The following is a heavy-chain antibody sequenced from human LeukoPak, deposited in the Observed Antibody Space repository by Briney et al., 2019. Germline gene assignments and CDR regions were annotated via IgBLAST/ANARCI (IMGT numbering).Heavy chain of an antibody. CDR1: GGSITSTSSY. V-gene: IGHV4-39*01. CDR2: IYYSGST. CDR3: ARNISTVANGARYNWFDP. J-gene: IGHJ5*02. D-gene: IGHD4-11*01. Sequence: SEILSLTCIVSGGSITSTSSYWDWIRHSPGKGLEWIGTIYYSGSTDYNPSLKSRVTMSVETSKNQFSLKLSSVTAADTAVYYWARNISTVANGARYNWFDPWGQGTLVTVSS.